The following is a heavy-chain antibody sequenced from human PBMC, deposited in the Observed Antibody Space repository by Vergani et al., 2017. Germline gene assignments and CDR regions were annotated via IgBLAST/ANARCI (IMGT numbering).Heavy chain of an antibody. CDR3: AIWTSNDPDWNPKGGAFDI. CDR2: IIPIFGTA. V-gene: IGHV1-69*01. D-gene: IGHD1-1*01. J-gene: IGHJ3*02. Sequence: QVQLVQSGAEVKKPGSSVKVSCKASGGTFSSYAISWVRQAPGQGLEWLGGIIPIFGTANYAQKFQGRVTITADETTSTAYMELSSLGSEDTAVYYCAIWTSNDPDWNPKGGAFDIWGQGTMVTVSS. CDR1: GGTFSSYA.